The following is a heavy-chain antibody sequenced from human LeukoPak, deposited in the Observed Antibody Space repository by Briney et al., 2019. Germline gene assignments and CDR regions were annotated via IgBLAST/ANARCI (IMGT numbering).Heavy chain of an antibody. D-gene: IGHD1-26*01. CDR1: GYTFTGYY. V-gene: IGHV1-2*02. Sequence: ASVKVSCKASGYTFTGYYMHWVRQAPGQGLEWMGWINPNSGGTNYAQKFQGRVTMTRDTSISTAYMELSRLRSDDTAVYYCASAPYSRSYPYDYWGQGTLVTVSS. J-gene: IGHJ4*02. CDR3: ASAPYSRSYPYDY. CDR2: INPNSGGT.